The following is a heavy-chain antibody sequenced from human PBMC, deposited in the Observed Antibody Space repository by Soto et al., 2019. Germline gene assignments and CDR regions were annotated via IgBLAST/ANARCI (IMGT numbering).Heavy chain of an antibody. CDR2: ISGSGGST. D-gene: IGHD6-13*01. CDR3: AKPKGSSWSTDAFDI. CDR1: GFTFSSYA. J-gene: IGHJ3*02. V-gene: IGHV3-23*01. Sequence: PGGSLRLSCAASGFTFSSYAMSWVRQAPGKGLEWVSAISGSGGSTYYADSVKGRFTISRDNSKNTLYLQMNSLRAEDTSLYYCAKPKGSSWSTDAFDIWGQGTMVTVSS.